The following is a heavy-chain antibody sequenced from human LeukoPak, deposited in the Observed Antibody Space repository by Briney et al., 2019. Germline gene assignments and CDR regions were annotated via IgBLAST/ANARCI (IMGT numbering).Heavy chain of an antibody. Sequence: ASVKVSCKASGYTFTSYYMHWVRQAPGQGLEWMGIINPSGGSTSYAQKFQGRVTMTRDTSTSTVYTELSSLRSEDTAVYYCARAEIAAAGIVYFDYWGQGTLVTVSS. J-gene: IGHJ4*02. V-gene: IGHV1-46*03. CDR2: INPSGGST. D-gene: IGHD6-13*01. CDR1: GYTFTSYY. CDR3: ARAEIAAAGIVYFDY.